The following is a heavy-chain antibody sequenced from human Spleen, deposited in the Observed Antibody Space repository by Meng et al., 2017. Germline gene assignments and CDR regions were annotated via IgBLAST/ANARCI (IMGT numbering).Heavy chain of an antibody. Sequence: GESLKISCAASGFTFDDYGMSWVRQAPGKGLEWVSGMTWNGGSTGYADSVKGRFTISRDNGKNSLYLQMNSLRAEDTALYYCAKDMVSAVAGYYFDYWGQGTLVTVSS. V-gene: IGHV3-20*04. J-gene: IGHJ4*02. CDR3: AKDMVSAVAGYYFDY. CDR2: MTWNGGST. CDR1: GFTFDDYG. D-gene: IGHD6-19*01.